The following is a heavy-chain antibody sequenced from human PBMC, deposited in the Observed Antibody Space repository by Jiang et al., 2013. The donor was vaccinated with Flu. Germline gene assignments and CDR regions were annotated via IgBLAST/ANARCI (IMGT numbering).Heavy chain of an antibody. CDR2: INGGGTTT. CDR1: GFSFIGYW. V-gene: IGHV3-74*01. J-gene: IGHJ6*02. CDR3: ARDKGYSMDV. Sequence: QLVESGGGLVQPGGSLRLSCAASGFSFIGYWVHWVRQAPGKGLVWVSHINGGGTTTTYADSVKGRFTISRDDAKNTVYLQMSSLRAEDTALYFCARDKGYSMDVWGQGTTVTVSS.